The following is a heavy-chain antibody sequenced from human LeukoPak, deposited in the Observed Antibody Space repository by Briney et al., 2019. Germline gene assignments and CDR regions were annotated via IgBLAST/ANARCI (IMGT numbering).Heavy chain of an antibody. CDR3: VRDPSYGSSWYYYMDV. V-gene: IGHV3-48*04. CDR2: ISSSSSKI. J-gene: IGHJ6*03. D-gene: IGHD6-13*01. CDR1: EFTFVRYA. Sequence: PGGSLRLSCAASEFTFVRYAMNWVRQAPGKGLEWVSYISSSSSKIVYADSVKGRFTISRDNSKNSLYLQMDSLRVEDTAVYYCVRDPSYGSSWYYYMDVWGKGTTVTVSS.